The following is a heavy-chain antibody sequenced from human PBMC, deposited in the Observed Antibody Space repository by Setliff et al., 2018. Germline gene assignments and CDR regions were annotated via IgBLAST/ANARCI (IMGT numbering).Heavy chain of an antibody. CDR2: IYYNGRT. V-gene: IGHV4-30-4*08. CDR3: ARADPGYDSSGYYSGDVDY. D-gene: IGHD3-22*01. Sequence: SETLSLTCTVSGGSISSGDYYWSWIRQPPGKGLEWIGYIYYNGRTYYNPSLKSRVAISVDTSKNQFSLKLSSVTAADTAVYYCARADPGYDSSGYYSGDVDYWGQGTLVTVSS. J-gene: IGHJ4*02. CDR1: GGSISSGDYY.